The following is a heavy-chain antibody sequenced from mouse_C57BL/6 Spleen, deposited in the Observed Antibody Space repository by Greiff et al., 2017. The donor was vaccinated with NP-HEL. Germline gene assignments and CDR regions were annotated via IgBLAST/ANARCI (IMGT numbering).Heavy chain of an antibody. V-gene: IGHV1-55*01. Sequence: QVQLQQPGAELVKPGASVKMSCKASGYTFTSYWITWVKQRPGQGLEWIGDIYPGSGSTNYNEKFKSKATLTVDTSSSTAYMQLSSLTSEDSAVYYCAKSPTVVEGNYCDYWGQGTTLTVSS. D-gene: IGHD1-1*01. CDR3: AKSPTVVEGNYCDY. CDR1: GYTFTSYW. CDR2: IYPGSGST. J-gene: IGHJ2*01.